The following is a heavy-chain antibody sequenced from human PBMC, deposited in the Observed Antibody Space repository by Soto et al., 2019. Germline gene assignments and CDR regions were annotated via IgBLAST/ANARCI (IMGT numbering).Heavy chain of an antibody. V-gene: IGHV3-23*01. CDR2: ISGSGGST. CDR3: ARGVSSQKYYYYYYGMDV. D-gene: IGHD2-2*01. J-gene: IGHJ6*02. Sequence: GGSLRLSCAASGFTFSSYAMSWVRQAPGKGLEWVSAISGSGGSTYYADSVKGRFTISRDNSKNTLYLQMNSLRSEDTAVYYCARGVSSQKYYYYYYGMDVWGQGTTVTVSS. CDR1: GFTFSSYA.